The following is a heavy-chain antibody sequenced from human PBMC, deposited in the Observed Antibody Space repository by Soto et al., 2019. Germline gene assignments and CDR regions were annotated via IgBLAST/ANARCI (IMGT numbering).Heavy chain of an antibody. V-gene: IGHV4-4*02. CDR2: IFHSGST. J-gene: IGHJ5*02. CDR1: GVSITNTNW. Sequence: SETLSLTCAISGVSITNTNWWTWVRQPPGKGLEWIGEIFHSGSTNCNPSLKNRVTMSVDKSRNEFSLKVTSVTAADTATYYCARVAQGKCSGSRCYRWFDPWGQGTLVTVSS. D-gene: IGHD2-2*01. CDR3: ARVAQGKCSGSRCYRWFDP.